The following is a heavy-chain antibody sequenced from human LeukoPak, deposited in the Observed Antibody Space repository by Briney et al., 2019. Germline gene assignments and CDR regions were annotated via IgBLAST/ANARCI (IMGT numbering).Heavy chain of an antibody. J-gene: IGHJ4*02. D-gene: IGHD5-12*01. CDR3: ARDQGCSGYPNLDY. Sequence: ASVKVSCKASGYTFTGYYMHWVRQAPGQGLEWMGWINPNSGGTNYAQKFQGRVTMTRDTSISTAYMELSRLRSDDTAVYYCARDQGCSGYPNLDYWGQGTLVTVSS. CDR1: GYTFTGYY. V-gene: IGHV1-2*02. CDR2: INPNSGGT.